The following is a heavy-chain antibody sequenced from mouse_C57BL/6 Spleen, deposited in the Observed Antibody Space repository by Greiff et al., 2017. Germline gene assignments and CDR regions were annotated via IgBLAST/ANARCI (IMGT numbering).Heavy chain of an antibody. J-gene: IGHJ3*01. CDR1: GYTFTSYW. CDR3: ARSGHSNSFAY. CDR2: IDPSDSYT. Sequence: QVQLQQSGAELVRPGTSVKLSCKASGYTFTSYWMHWVKQRPGQGLEWIGVIDPSDSYTNYNQKFKGKATLTVDTSSSTAYMQLSRLTSEDSAVYYCARSGHSNSFAYWGQGTLVTVSA. V-gene: IGHV1-59*01. D-gene: IGHD2-5*01.